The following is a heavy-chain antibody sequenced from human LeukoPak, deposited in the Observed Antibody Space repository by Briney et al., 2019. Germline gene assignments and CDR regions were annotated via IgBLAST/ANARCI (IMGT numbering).Heavy chain of an antibody. J-gene: IGHJ4*02. V-gene: IGHV4-39*01. CDR2: IYYSGST. CDR3: ARQNSSGQQQPFDY. D-gene: IGHD6-13*01. Sequence: SEALSLTCTVSGGSISSSSYYWGWIRQPPGKGLEWIGSIYYSGSTYYNPSLKSRVTVSVDTSKNQFSLKLSSVTAADTAVYYCARQNSSGQQQPFDYWGQGTLVTVSS. CDR1: GGSISSSSYY.